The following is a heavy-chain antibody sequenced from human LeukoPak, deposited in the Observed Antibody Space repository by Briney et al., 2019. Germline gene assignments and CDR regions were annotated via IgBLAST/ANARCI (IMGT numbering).Heavy chain of an antibody. CDR2: IYYSGST. CDR3: ARHDGTTYYDFWSGQNWFDP. J-gene: IGHJ5*02. V-gene: IGHV4-39*01. D-gene: IGHD3-3*01. Sequence: PSETLSLTCTVSGGSISSSSYYWGWIRQPPGKGLEWIGSIYYSGSTYYNPSLKSRVTISVDTSKNQFSLKLSSVTAADTAVYYCARHDGTTYYDFWSGQNWFDPWGQGTLVTVSS. CDR1: GGSISSSSYY.